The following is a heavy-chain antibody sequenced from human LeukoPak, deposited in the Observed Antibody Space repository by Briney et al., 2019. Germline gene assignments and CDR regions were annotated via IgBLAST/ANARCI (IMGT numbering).Heavy chain of an antibody. D-gene: IGHD3-9*01. CDR3: ARTLRYFDWLPVGDY. CDR2: INPSGGST. CDR1: GDTFSSYY. Sequence: ASVKVSCKASGDTFSSYYMHWVRQAPGQGLEWMGIINPSGGSTTYAQKFQGRVTMTRDTSTSTVYMELSSLRSDDTAVYYCARTLRYFDWLPVGDYWGQGTLVTVSS. V-gene: IGHV1-46*01. J-gene: IGHJ4*02.